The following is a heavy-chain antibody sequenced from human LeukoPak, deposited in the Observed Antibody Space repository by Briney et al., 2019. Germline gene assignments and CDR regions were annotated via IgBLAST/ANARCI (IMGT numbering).Heavy chain of an antibody. J-gene: IGHJ4*02. CDR3: ASSYDSSGYYPTDY. CDR2: MYYSGST. V-gene: IGHV4-39*01. CDR1: GGSISSSYYY. Sequence: SETLSLTCTVSGGSISSSYYYWGWIRQPPGKGLEWIGGMYYSGSTYYNPSLKSRVTISVDTSKNQFSLKLSSVTAADTAVYYCASSYDSSGYYPTDYWGQGTLVTVSS. D-gene: IGHD3-22*01.